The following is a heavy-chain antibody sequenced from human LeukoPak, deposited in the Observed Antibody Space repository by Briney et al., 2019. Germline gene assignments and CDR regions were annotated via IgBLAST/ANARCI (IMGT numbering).Heavy chain of an antibody. Sequence: SETLSLTCTVSGGSISSYYWSWIRQPAGKGLEWIGRIYTSGSTNYNPSLKSRVTMSVDTSKNQFSLKLSSVTAADKAVYYCAREALLWFGESLYYFDYWGQGTLVTVSS. J-gene: IGHJ4*02. V-gene: IGHV4-4*07. D-gene: IGHD3-10*01. CDR2: IYTSGST. CDR3: AREALLWFGESLYYFDY. CDR1: GGSISSYY.